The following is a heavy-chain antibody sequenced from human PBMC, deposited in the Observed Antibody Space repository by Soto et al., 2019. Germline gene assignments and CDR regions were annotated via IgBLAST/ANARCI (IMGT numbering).Heavy chain of an antibody. CDR3: AREKIVAGFYYGLYI. CDR1: GYTFTGYY. V-gene: IGHV1-2*02. Sequence: ASVKVSCKGLGYTFTGYYIHWIRQAPGQGLEWLAWTNANSGGASHAQKFQGRLTMTRDTSISTAYMELSRLTSDDTAIYYCAREKIVAGFYYGLYIWGRETSVTVS. J-gene: IGHJ6*04. D-gene: IGHD5-12*01. CDR2: TNANSGGA.